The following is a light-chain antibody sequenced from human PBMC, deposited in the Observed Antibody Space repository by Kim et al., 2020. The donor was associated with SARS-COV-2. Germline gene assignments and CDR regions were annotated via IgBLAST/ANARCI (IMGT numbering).Light chain of an antibody. CDR2: AAS. J-gene: IGKJ5*01. CDR1: QDISHF. Sequence: DIQMTQSPSSLSASVGDRVTITCRASQDISHFFSLVSAKPGEAPQSLIYAASNLQSGVPSRFSGSGSGTDFTLIISSLQPEDFATYYCQQYKTYPITFGQGTRLEIK. CDR3: QQYKTYPIT. V-gene: IGKV1-16*01.